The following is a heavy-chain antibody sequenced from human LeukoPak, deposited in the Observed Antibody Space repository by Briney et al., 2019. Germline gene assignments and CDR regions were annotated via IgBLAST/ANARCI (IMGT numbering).Heavy chain of an antibody. CDR3: ARGRLLGYYFDY. CDR1: GGSFSGYY. V-gene: IGHV4-34*01. Sequence: SETLSLTCAVYGGSFSGYYWSWIRQPPGKGLEWIGSIYYSGSTYYNPSLKSRVTISVDTSKNQFSLKLSSVTAADTAVYYCARGRLLGYYFDYWGQGTLVTVSS. CDR2: IYYSGST. D-gene: IGHD7-27*01. J-gene: IGHJ4*02.